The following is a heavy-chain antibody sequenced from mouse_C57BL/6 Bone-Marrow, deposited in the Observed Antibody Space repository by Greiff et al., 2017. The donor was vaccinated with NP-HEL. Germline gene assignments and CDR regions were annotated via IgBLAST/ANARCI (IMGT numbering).Heavy chain of an antibody. V-gene: IGHV14-3*01. J-gene: IGHJ1*03. CDR1: GFNIKNTY. CDR3: ARGTTVGYWYFDV. D-gene: IGHD1-1*01. CDR2: IDPANGNT. Sequence: EVKLMESVAELVRPGASVKLSCTASGFNIKNTYMHWVKQRPEQGLEWIGRIDPANGNTKYAPKFQGKATITADTSSNTAYLQLSSLTSEDTAVYYCARGTTVGYWYFDVWGTGTTVTVSS.